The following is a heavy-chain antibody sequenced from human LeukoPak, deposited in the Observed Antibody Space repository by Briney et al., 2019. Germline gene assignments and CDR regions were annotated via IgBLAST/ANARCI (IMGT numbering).Heavy chain of an antibody. CDR1: GFAFDDYA. V-gene: IGHV3-9*01. CDR2: ISWNSGSI. J-gene: IGHJ6*02. CDR3: AKDMNTGIAAAWGVVFKDYYYGMDV. D-gene: IGHD6-13*01. Sequence: GGSLRLSCAASGFAFDDYAMHWVRQAPGKGLEWVSGISWNSGSIGYADSVKGRFTISRDNAKNSLYLQMNSLRAEDTALYYCAKDMNTGIAAAWGVVFKDYYYGMDVWGQGTTVTVSS.